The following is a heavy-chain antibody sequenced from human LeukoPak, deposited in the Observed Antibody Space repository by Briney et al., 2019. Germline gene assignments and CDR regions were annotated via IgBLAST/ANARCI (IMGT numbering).Heavy chain of an antibody. V-gene: IGHV1-18*01. Sequence: ASVKVSCKASGYTFTSYGISWVRQAPGQGLEWMGWISAYNGNTNYAQKLQGRVTMTTDTSTSTAYMELRSLRSDDAAVYYCARVPYDSSGYSFDYWGQGTLVTVSS. CDR2: ISAYNGNT. CDR1: GYTFTSYG. CDR3: ARVPYDSSGYSFDY. D-gene: IGHD3-22*01. J-gene: IGHJ4*02.